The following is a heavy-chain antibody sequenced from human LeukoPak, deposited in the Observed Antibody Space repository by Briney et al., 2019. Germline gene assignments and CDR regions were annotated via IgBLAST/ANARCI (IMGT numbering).Heavy chain of an antibody. Sequence: GGSLRLSCEASGFTFSIYDMYWVRQAPGKGLECVASISRNSGDYTFYAASVKGRFTISRDNSKNTLYLQMNSLRAEDTAVYYCAKDPNGDYIGAFDFWGQGTMVAVSS. D-gene: IGHD4-17*01. J-gene: IGHJ3*01. CDR2: ISRNSGDYT. CDR3: AKDPNGDYIGAFDF. CDR1: GFTFSIYD. V-gene: IGHV3-23*01.